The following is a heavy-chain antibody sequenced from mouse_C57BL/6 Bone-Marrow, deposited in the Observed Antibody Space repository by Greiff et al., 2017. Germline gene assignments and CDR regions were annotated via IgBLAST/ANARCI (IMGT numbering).Heavy chain of an antibody. Sequence: VQLQQSGPALVKPGASVKISCKASGYSFTDYNMNWVKQSNGKSLEWIGVINPNYGTTSYNQKFKGKATLTVDQSSSTAYMQLNSLTSEDSAVYDCANYGSSPSYAMDYWGQGTSVTVSS. CDR1: GYSFTDYN. J-gene: IGHJ4*01. V-gene: IGHV1-39*01. D-gene: IGHD1-1*01. CDR3: ANYGSSPSYAMDY. CDR2: INPNYGTT.